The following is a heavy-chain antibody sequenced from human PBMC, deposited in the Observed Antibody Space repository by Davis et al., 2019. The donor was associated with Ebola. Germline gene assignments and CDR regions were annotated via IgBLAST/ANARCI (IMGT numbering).Heavy chain of an antibody. CDR1: GGSFSGYY. V-gene: IGHV4-59*08. Sequence: GSLRLSCAVYGGSFSGYYWSWIRQPPGKGLEWIGYIYYSGSTNYNPSLKSRVTISVDTSKNQFSLKLSSVTAADTAVYYCARGVVGATPFNYWGQGTLVTVSS. CDR2: IYYSGST. D-gene: IGHD1-26*01. CDR3: ARGVVGATPFNY. J-gene: IGHJ4*02.